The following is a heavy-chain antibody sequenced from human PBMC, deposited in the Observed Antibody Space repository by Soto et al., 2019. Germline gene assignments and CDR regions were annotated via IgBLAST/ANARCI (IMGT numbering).Heavy chain of an antibody. Sequence: SVKVSCKASGGTFSSHAISWVRQAPGQGLEWMGGIIPIFGTANYAQKFQGRVTITADESTSTAYMELSSLRSEDTAVYYCARDVAAAGTRYFDYWGQGTLVTV. V-gene: IGHV1-69*13. CDR1: GGTFSSHA. CDR2: IIPIFGTA. D-gene: IGHD6-13*01. CDR3: ARDVAAAGTRYFDY. J-gene: IGHJ4*02.